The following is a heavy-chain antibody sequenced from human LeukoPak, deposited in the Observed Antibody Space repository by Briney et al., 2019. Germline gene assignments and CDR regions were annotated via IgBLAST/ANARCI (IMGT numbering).Heavy chain of an antibody. D-gene: IGHD2-2*01. CDR2: IIPIFGTA. Sequence: SVKVSCKASGGTFSSYAISWVRQAPGQGLEWMGGIIPIFGTANYAQKFQGRVTITADESTSTAYMELSSLRSEDTAVYYCARTPIVVVPAARADYYYYMDVWGKGTTVTVSS. V-gene: IGHV1-69*13. CDR3: ARTPIVVVPAARADYYYYMDV. J-gene: IGHJ6*03. CDR1: GGTFSSYA.